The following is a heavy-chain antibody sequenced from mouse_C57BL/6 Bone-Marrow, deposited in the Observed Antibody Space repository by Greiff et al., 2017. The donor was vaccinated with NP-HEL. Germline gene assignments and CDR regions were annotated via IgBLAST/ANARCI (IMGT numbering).Heavy chain of an antibody. J-gene: IGHJ2*01. CDR3: ARFITTVVATEEGYLDY. CDR1: GYTFTSYW. CDR2: INPSSGYT. Sequence: QVQLQQSGAELAKPGASVKLSCKASGYTFTSYWMHWVKQRPGQGLEWIGYINPSSGYTKYNQKFQDKATLTADKSSSTAYMQLSSLTYEDSAVYYCARFITTVVATEEGYLDYWGQGTTLTVSS. D-gene: IGHD1-1*01. V-gene: IGHV1-7*01.